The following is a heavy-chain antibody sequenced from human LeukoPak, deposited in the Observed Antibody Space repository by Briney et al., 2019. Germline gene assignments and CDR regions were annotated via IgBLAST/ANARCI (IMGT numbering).Heavy chain of an antibody. CDR1: GFTLSSYS. CDR2: ISSSSSYI. D-gene: IGHD6-13*01. Sequence: GGSLRLSCAASGFTLSSYSMNWVRQAPGKGLEWVSSISSSSSYIYYADSVKGRFTISRDNAKNSLYLQMNSLRAEDTAVYYCARDEYSSSWTFDYWGQGTLVTVSS. CDR3: ARDEYSSSWTFDY. V-gene: IGHV3-21*01. J-gene: IGHJ4*02.